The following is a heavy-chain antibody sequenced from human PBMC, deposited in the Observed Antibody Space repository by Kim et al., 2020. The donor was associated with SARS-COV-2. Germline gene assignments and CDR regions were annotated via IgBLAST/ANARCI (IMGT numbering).Heavy chain of an antibody. D-gene: IGHD6-13*01. CDR1: GGSISSYY. J-gene: IGHJ5*02. Sequence: SETLSLTCTVSGGSISSYYWSWIRQPPGKGLEWIGYIYYSGSTNYNPSLKSRVTISVDTSKNQFSLKLSSVTAADTAVYDCARDLWAAGYNWFDPWGQGTLVTVSS. CDR3: ARDLWAAGYNWFDP. V-gene: IGHV4-59*01. CDR2: IYYSGST.